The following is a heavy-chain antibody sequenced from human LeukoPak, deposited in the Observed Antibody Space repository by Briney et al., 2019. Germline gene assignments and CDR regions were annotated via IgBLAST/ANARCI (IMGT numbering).Heavy chain of an antibody. V-gene: IGHV1-2*02. CDR1: GYTFTGYY. CDR2: INPNSGGT. D-gene: IGHD5-18*01. Sequence: GASVKVSCKASGYTFTGYYMHWVRQAPGQGLEWMGWINPNSGGTNYAQKFQGRVTMTRDTSISTAYMELSSLRSEDTAVYYCARTAMATIDYWGQGTLVTVSS. J-gene: IGHJ4*02. CDR3: ARTAMATIDY.